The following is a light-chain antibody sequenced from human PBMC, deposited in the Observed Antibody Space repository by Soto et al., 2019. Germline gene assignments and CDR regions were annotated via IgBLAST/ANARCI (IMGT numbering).Light chain of an antibody. CDR1: SSDVGGYNY. V-gene: IGLV2-14*01. J-gene: IGLJ3*02. CDR2: EVS. CDR3: SSYTSSNTV. Sequence: QSALTQPASVSGSPGQSITISCTGTSSDVGGYNYVSWYQQHPDKAPKLMIYEVSNRPSGVSNRFSGSKSGNTASLTISGLQAEDEADYYCSSYTSSNTVFGGGTKLTVL.